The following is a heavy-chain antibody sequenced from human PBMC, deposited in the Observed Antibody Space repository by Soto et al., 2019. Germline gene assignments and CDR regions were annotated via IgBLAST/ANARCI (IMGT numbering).Heavy chain of an antibody. V-gene: IGHV3-21*01. CDR3: TRVYGDYGTLSDY. Sequence: GGSLRLSCAASGFTFSDYSVNWVRQAPGKGLEWVSSISSTSTFIYYADSVRGRFTISRDNAKNSLYLQMNSLRAEDMAAYYCTRVYGDYGTLSDYWGRGTLVTVSS. CDR2: ISSTSTFI. CDR1: GFTFSDYS. J-gene: IGHJ4*02. D-gene: IGHD4-17*01.